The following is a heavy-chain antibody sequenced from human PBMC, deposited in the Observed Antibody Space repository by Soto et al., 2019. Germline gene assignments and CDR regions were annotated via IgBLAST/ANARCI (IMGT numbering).Heavy chain of an antibody. CDR1: GFTFSSYW. CDR3: AREGGYDIYLSYGMDV. CDR2: IKQDGSEK. V-gene: IGHV3-7*01. J-gene: IGHJ6*02. Sequence: PGGSLRLSCAASGFTFSSYWMSWVRQAPGKGLEWVANIKQDGSEKYYVDSVKGRFTISRDNAKNSLYLQMNSLRAEDTAVYYCAREGGYDIYLSYGMDVWGQGTTVTVSS. D-gene: IGHD5-12*01.